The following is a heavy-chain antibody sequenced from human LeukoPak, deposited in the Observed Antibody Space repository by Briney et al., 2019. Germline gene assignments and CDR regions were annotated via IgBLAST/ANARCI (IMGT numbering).Heavy chain of an antibody. CDR1: GFPLSSYV. D-gene: IGHD4-17*01. CDR3: AKSLTVTTRIHSIDP. CDR2: ISGSGGST. J-gene: IGHJ4*02. V-gene: IGHV3-23*01. Sequence: GGSLRLSCAASGFPLSSYVMSWVRQAPGKGLEWVSAISGSGGSTYYADSVKGRFTISRDGSKSTLYLQMNSLRAEDTAVYYCAKSLTVTTRIHSIDPRGQGTLVTVSS.